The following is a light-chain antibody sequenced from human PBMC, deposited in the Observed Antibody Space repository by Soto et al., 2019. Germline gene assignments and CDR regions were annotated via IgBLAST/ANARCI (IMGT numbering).Light chain of an antibody. Sequence: QSVLTQPASVSGSPGQSITISCTGTSSVVGGYNYVSWYQQQSGKAPKLMIHEVSNRPSGVSSRFSGSKSGNTASLTISGLQAEDEADYYCSSYTSSRAYVFGIGTKVTVL. CDR3: SSYTSSRAYV. CDR1: SSVVGGYNY. V-gene: IGLV2-14*01. J-gene: IGLJ1*01. CDR2: EVS.